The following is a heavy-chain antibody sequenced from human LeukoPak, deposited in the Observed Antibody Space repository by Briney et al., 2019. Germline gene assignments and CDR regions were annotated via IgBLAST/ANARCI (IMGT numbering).Heavy chain of an antibody. V-gene: IGHV1-8*01. CDR1: GYTFTSYD. CDR3: AGGGSGSYPVDY. CDR2: MNPNSGNT. J-gene: IGHJ4*02. Sequence: ASVKVSCTASGYTFTSYDINWVRQAPGQGLEWMGWMNPNSGNTAYAHTFQGSATITRNTSITTPYMEVGSLRSEDTAVYYCAGGGSGSYPVDYWGQGTLVTVSS. D-gene: IGHD3-10*01.